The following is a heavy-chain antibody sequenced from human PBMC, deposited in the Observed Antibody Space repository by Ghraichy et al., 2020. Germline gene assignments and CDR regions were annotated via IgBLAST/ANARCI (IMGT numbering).Heavy chain of an antibody. CDR3: ARGGNYYDSSGYYYYYGMDV. V-gene: IGHV1-8*01. D-gene: IGHD3-22*01. J-gene: IGHJ6*02. CDR1: GYTFTSYD. CDR2: MNPNSGNT. Sequence: ASVKVSCKASGYTFTSYDINWVRQATGQGLEWMGWMNPNSGNTGYAQKFQGRVTMTRNTSISTAYMELSSLRSEDTAVYYCARGGNYYDSSGYYYYYGMDVWGQGTTVTVSS.